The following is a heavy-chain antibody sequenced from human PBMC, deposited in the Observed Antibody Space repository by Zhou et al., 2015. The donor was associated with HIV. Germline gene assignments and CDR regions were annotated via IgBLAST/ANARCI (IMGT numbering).Heavy chain of an antibody. V-gene: IGHV1-69*12. J-gene: IGHJ6*02. D-gene: IGHD3-22*01. Sequence: QVQLVQSGAEVKKPGSSVKVSCKASGGTFSSYAISWVRQAPGQGLEWMGGIIPIFGTANYAQKFQGRVTITADESTSTAYMELSSLRSEDTAVYYCARVNYYDSSGYPQPKQNYYYYGMDVWGQGTTVTVSS. CDR2: IIPIFGTA. CDR1: GGTFSSYA. CDR3: ARVNYYDSSGYPQPKQNYYYYGMDV.